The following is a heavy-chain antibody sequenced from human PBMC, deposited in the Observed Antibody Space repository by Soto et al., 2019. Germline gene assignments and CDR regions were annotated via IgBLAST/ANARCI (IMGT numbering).Heavy chain of an antibody. V-gene: IGHV3-9*01. CDR2: INWNSGNI. J-gene: IGHJ6*03. CDR1: GFTFDDYA. D-gene: IGHD2-21*02. CDR3: AKSSGGACCSYYMDV. Sequence: ESGGGLVQPGRSLRLSCAASGFTFDDYAMHWVRQAPGKGLEWVSGINWNSGNIGYADSVKGRFTISRDNAKNSLYLQMNSLRAEDTDLYYCAKSSGGACCSYYMDVWGKGTTVTVSS.